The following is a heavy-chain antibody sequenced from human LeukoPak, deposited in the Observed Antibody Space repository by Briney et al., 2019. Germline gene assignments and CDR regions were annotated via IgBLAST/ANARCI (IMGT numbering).Heavy chain of an antibody. CDR1: GFTFSSYA. J-gene: IGHJ3*02. CDR3: AKDLWELDAFDI. CDR2: ISGSGGST. Sequence: PGGSLRLSCAASGFTFSSYATSWVRQAPGKGLEWVSAISGSGGSTYYADSVKGRFTISRDNSKNTLYLQMNSLRAEDTAVYYCAKDLWELDAFDIWGQGTMVTVSS. V-gene: IGHV3-23*01. D-gene: IGHD1-26*01.